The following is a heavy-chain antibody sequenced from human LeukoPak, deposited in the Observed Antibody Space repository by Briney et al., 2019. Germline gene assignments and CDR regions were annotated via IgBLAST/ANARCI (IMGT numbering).Heavy chain of an antibody. V-gene: IGHV3-9*03. Sequence: GRSLRLSCAASGFTFDNYAMHWVRQAPGKGLEWVSGITWNNVNIGYGDFVKGRFTISRDNAKNTLYLQMNSLRAEDMALYYCVRTATGVFDIWGQGTMVTVSS. CDR3: VRTATGVFDI. CDR2: ITWNNVNI. J-gene: IGHJ3*02. CDR1: GFTFDNYA. D-gene: IGHD3-10*01.